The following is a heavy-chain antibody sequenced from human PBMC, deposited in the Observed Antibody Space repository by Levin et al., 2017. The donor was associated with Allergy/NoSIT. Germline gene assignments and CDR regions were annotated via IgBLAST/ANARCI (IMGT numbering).Heavy chain of an antibody. CDR3: AKDAIRGSDQPYYFDH. J-gene: IGHJ4*02. CDR2: IINSGVGT. V-gene: IGHV3-23*01. Sequence: GESLKISCAASGFTFNNYAMSWVRQAPGKGLEWVSAIINSGVGTYYADSVKGRFTISRDNSKNTMYLQMNSLRAEDTAVYFCAKDAIRGSDQPYYFDHWGQGTLVTASS. CDR1: GFTFNNYA. D-gene: IGHD6-19*01.